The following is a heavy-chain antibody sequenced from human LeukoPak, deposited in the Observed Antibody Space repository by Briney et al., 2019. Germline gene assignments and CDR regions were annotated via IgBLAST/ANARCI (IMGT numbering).Heavy chain of an antibody. CDR3: ARDLAYYDFWSGYSNDAFDI. J-gene: IGHJ3*02. CDR2: IIPIFGTA. CDR1: GGTFSSYA. V-gene: IGHV1-69*13. D-gene: IGHD3-3*01. Sequence: SVKVSCKASGGTFSSYAISWVRQAPGQGLEWMGGIIPIFGTANYAQEFQGRVTITADESTSTAYMELSSLGSEDTAVYYCARDLAYYDFWSGYSNDAFDIWGQGTMVTVSS.